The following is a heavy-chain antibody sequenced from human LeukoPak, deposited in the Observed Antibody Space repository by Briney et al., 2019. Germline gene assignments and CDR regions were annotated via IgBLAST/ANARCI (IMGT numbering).Heavy chain of an antibody. CDR3: AKLRASYSGSYRFDY. D-gene: IGHD1-26*01. V-gene: IGHV3-23*01. CDR1: GFTFSSYA. J-gene: IGHJ4*02. CDR2: ISGSGGST. Sequence: PGGSLRLSCAASGFTFSSYAMSWVRQAPGKGLERVSAISGSGGSTYYADSVKGRFTISRDNSKNTLYLQMNSLRAEDTAVYYCAKLRASYSGSYRFDYWGQGTLVTVSS.